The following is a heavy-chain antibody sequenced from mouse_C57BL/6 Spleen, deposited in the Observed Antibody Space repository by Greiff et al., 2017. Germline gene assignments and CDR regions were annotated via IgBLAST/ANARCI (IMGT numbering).Heavy chain of an antibody. J-gene: IGHJ1*03. CDR1: GFTFSDYY. CDR2: INYDGSST. Sequence: EVKLMESEGGLVQPGSSMKLSCTASGFTFSDYYMAWVRQVPEKGLEWVANINYDGSSTYYLDYLKSRFILPRDNAKNIPYLQMSSLKSEDTATYFCAQDEGDGNYWYFDVWGTGSTGTASS. V-gene: IGHV5-16*01. D-gene: IGHD2-1*01. CDR3: AQDEGDGNYWYFDV.